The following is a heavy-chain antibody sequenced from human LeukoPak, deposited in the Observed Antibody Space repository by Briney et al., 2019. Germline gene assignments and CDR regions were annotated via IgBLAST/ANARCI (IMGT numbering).Heavy chain of an antibody. CDR2: IYSGGST. CDR1: GFTVSSNY. CDR3: AREPTSGGYFDY. J-gene: IGHJ4*02. D-gene: IGHD1-26*01. V-gene: IGHV3-53*01. Sequence: GGSLRLSCAASGFTVSSNYMSRVRQAPGKGLEWVSVIYSGGSTYYADSVKGRFTISRDNSKNTLYLQMNSLRAEDTAVYYCAREPTSGGYFDYWGQGTLVTVSS.